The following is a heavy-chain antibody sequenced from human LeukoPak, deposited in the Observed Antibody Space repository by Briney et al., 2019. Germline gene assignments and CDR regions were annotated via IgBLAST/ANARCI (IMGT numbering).Heavy chain of an antibody. D-gene: IGHD3-10*01. CDR2: ITGTDGST. Sequence: GGSLRLSCVASGFTFNSYLMSWVRQAPGEGLEWISGITGTDGSTYYADSVKGRFTISRDNSKSALYLQMNSLRAEDTALYYCAKAFNYGSGYNYKTFDSWGQGTLVTVSS. CDR3: AKAFNYGSGYNYKTFDS. V-gene: IGHV3-23*01. J-gene: IGHJ4*02. CDR1: GFTFNSYL.